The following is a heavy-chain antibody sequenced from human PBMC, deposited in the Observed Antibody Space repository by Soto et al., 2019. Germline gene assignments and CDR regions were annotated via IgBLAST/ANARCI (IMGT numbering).Heavy chain of an antibody. J-gene: IGHJ5*02. CDR2: IDPSDSYT. CDR1: GYSFTSYW. V-gene: IGHV5-10-1*01. D-gene: IGHD2-15*01. Sequence: GESLKISCKGSGYSFTSYWISWVRQMPGKGLEWMGRIDPSDSYTNYSPSFQGHVTIPADQSISTAYLQWSSLKASDTAMYYCARAYCSGGSCYSGNWFDPWGQGTLVTVSS. CDR3: ARAYCSGGSCYSGNWFDP.